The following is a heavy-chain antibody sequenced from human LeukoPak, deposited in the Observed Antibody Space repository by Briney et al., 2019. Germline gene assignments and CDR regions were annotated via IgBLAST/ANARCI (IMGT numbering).Heavy chain of an antibody. CDR1: GGTFSSYA. CDR3: ARSYCSGGSGQPYGMDV. CDR2: IIPIFGTA. Sequence: SVKVSCKASGGTFSSYAISWVRQAPGQGLEWMGGIIPIFGTANYAQKFQGRVTITADESTSTAYMELSSLRSEDTAVYYCARSYCSGGSGQPYGMDVWGQGTTVTVSS. J-gene: IGHJ6*02. D-gene: IGHD2-15*01. V-gene: IGHV1-69*13.